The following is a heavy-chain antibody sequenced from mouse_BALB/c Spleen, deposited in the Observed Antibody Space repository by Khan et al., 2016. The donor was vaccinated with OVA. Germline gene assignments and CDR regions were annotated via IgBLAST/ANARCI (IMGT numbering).Heavy chain of an antibody. CDR2: ISSGSSTI. CDR3: ARTGYHYLDY. Sequence: EVELVESGGGLVQPGGSRKLSCAASGFTFSGFGMHWVRQAPEKGLEWVAYISSGSSTIYYADPVKGRFTISRDNPKNTLFLQMASLRSEDTAMYYCARTGYHYLDYWGQGTTLTVSS. J-gene: IGHJ2*01. V-gene: IGHV5-17*02. CDR1: GFTFSGFG. D-gene: IGHD2-2*01.